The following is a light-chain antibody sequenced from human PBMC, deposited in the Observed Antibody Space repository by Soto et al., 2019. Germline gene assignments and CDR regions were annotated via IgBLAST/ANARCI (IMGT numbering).Light chain of an antibody. CDR1: QSVRSN. Sequence: EIVMTQSPATLSVSPGERATVSCRASQSVRSNLAWYQQKPGQAPRLLIYGASTRATGIPARFSGSGSGTEFTLTISSLQSEDFATYYCQQLNAYPLTFGQGTRLEIK. CDR2: GAS. V-gene: IGKV3D-15*01. CDR3: QQLNAYPLT. J-gene: IGKJ5*01.